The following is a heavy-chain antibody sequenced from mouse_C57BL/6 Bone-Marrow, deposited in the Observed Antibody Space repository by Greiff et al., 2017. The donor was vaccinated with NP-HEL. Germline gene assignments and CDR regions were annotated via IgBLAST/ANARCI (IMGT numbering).Heavy chain of an antibody. Sequence: VQLQQSGAELVRPGTSVKMSCKASGYTFTNYWTGWAKQRPGHGLEWIGDIYPGGGYTNYNEKFKGKATLTADKSSSTAYMQFSSLTSEDSAIYYCARWKWLLLDYWGQGTTLTVSS. CDR1: GYTFTNYW. J-gene: IGHJ2*01. CDR3: ARWKWLLLDY. V-gene: IGHV1-63*01. D-gene: IGHD2-3*01. CDR2: IYPGGGYT.